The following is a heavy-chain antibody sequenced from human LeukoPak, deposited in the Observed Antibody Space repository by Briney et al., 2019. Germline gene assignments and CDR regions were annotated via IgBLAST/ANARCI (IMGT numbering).Heavy chain of an antibody. V-gene: IGHV3-33*03. CDR3: AKEGAPFRGYLDV. CDR1: GFTFGHFG. Sequence: GKSLTLSCTASGFTFGHFGMQWVRQAPGKGLEWVAVIHNDGTFGQYADSVKGRFTISKDNSQNILYLEMNSLRDDDTAVYYCAKEGAPFRGYLDVWGKGTTVTVS. CDR2: IHNDGTFG. J-gene: IGHJ6*03. D-gene: IGHD3-16*01.